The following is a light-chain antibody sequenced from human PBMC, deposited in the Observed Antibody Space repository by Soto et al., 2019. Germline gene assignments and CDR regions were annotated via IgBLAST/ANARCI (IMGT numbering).Light chain of an antibody. CDR2: QDN. CDR3: QTWDSITVL. J-gene: IGLJ2*01. V-gene: IGLV3-1*01. Sequence: SSELTQPPSVSVSPGQTASITCSGDKLGDKYACWYQQKPGLSPVLVIYQDNKRPSGIPERFSGSNSGNTATLTISGSQPMDEADYYCQTWDSITVLFGGGTKLTVL. CDR1: KLGDKY.